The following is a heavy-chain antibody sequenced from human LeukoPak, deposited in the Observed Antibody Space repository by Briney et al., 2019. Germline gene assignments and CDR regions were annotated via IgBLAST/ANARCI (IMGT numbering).Heavy chain of an antibody. D-gene: IGHD6-6*01. CDR2: IRYDGSNK. CDR3: ARVDATYSSSFYDWYYYMDV. CDR1: GFTFSSYG. Sequence: GGSLRLSCAASGFTFSSYGMHWVRQAPGKGLEWVAFIRYDGSNKYYADSVKGRFTISRDNSKNTLYLQMNSLRAEDTAVYYCARVDATYSSSFYDWYYYMDVWGKGTTVTVSS. V-gene: IGHV3-30*02. J-gene: IGHJ6*03.